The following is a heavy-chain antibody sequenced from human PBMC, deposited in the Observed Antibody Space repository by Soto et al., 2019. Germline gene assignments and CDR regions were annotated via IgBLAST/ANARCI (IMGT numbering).Heavy chain of an antibody. CDR1: GVTVSSDY. V-gene: IGHV3-53*01. CDR2: IYRGGST. Sequence: EVQLVESGGGLIQPGGSLSLSCAASGVTVSSDYMSWVRQAPGEGLEWVSVIYRGGSTYYADSVKGRFTISRDNSKNTLDLQMNSLRAEDRAVYYCARGGGAYCGGDCDRAFDHWGRGTLVTVSP. J-gene: IGHJ4*02. D-gene: IGHD2-21*02. CDR3: ARGGGAYCGGDCDRAFDH.